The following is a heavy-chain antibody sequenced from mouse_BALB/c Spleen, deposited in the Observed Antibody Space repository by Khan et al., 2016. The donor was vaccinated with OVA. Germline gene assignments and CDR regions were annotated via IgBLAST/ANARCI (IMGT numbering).Heavy chain of an antibody. J-gene: IGHJ4*01. CDR2: IDPETGNT. CDR1: GFNIKDYY. Sequence: EVQLQESGAELVRSGASVKLSCTASGFNIKDYYMHWVMQRPEQGLEWIGWIDPETGNTDYAPKFQGKATMTADTSSNTAYLQLSSLTSEDTAVYYCCSGIYSYWGQGTSVTVSS. CDR3: CSGIYSY. D-gene: IGHD1-1*01. V-gene: IGHV14-4*02.